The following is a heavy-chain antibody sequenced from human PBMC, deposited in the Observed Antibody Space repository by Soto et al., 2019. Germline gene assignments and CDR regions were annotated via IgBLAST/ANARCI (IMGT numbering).Heavy chain of an antibody. Sequence: QVQLQESGPGLVKPSQTLSLTCTVSGGSISSGGYYWSWIRQHPGKGLEWIGYIYYSVSTYYNPSLKSRVTISVDTSKNQFSLKLSSVTAADTAVYYCARERCEVVVAATAYYYYYYMDVWGKGTTVTVSS. V-gene: IGHV4-31*03. CDR2: IYYSVST. CDR3: ARERCEVVVAATAYYYYYYMDV. CDR1: GGSISSGGYY. J-gene: IGHJ6*03. D-gene: IGHD2-15*01.